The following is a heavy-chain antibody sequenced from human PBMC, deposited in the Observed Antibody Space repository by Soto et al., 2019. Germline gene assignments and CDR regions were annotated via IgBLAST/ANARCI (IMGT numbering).Heavy chain of an antibody. Sequence: EVQLVESGGGLVQPGGSLRLSCEAPGFSFSYNGINWVRQAPGKGLEWVSYISTSSSNIYYADSVKGRFTISRDNAKNSLSLQMNSLRAADTAVYYCARETSTGNYYMDVWGKGTTVTVSS. CDR1: GFSFSYNG. J-gene: IGHJ6*03. CDR3: ARETSTGNYYMDV. V-gene: IGHV3-48*01. CDR2: ISTSSSNI. D-gene: IGHD2-2*01.